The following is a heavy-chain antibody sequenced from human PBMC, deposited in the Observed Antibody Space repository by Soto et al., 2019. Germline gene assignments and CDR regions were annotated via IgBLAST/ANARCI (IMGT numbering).Heavy chain of an antibody. D-gene: IGHD2-8*01. V-gene: IGHV6-1*01. J-gene: IGHJ6*02. Sequence: SQTLSLTCAISGDSVSSNIAAWNWLRQSPSRGLEWLGRTYYRSNKWFTDYAVSVKSRMTINSDTSKNQFSLQLNSVTPEDTAVYYCARVLYCSNGVCYYFGMDVWGQGTTVTVSS. CDR3: ARVLYCSNGVCYYFGMDV. CDR1: GDSVSSNIAA. CDR2: TYYRSNKWFT.